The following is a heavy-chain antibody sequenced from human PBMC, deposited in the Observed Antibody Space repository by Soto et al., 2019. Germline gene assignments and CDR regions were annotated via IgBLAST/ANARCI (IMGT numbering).Heavy chain of an antibody. CDR2: FGSGDTT. D-gene: IGHD6-6*01. J-gene: IGHJ4*02. CDR1: GFTFSTYA. V-gene: IGHV3-23*01. Sequence: EVQLLESGGGLVKPGGSLRLSCAASGFTFSTYAMAWVRQAPGRGLEWVSGFGSGDTTYYADSVKGRFTISRDNSKSTLYLQMHSLRAADTAIYYCAKDTRGSSSQFFDYWGQGTLVTVSS. CDR3: AKDTRGSSSQFFDY.